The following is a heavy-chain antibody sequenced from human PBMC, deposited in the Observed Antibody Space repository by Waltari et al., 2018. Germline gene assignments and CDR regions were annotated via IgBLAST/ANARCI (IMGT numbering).Heavy chain of an antibody. CDR3: AREEYSYWYFDL. D-gene: IGHD5-18*01. V-gene: IGHV1-69*01. Sequence: KVSCKASGGTFSSYAISWVRQAPGQGLEWMGGIIPIFGTANYAQKFQGRVTITADESTSTAYMELSSLRSEDTAVYYCAREEYSYWYFDLWGRGTLVTVSS. CDR2: IIPIFGTA. J-gene: IGHJ2*01. CDR1: GGTFSSYA.